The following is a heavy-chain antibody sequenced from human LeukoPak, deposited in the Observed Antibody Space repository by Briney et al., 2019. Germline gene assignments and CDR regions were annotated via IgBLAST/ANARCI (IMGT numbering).Heavy chain of an antibody. CDR2: IGTAGDT. CDR3: ASSPAYSSSGYSIDN. D-gene: IGHD6-13*01. Sequence: PGGSLRLSCAASGFTFSNYDMHWVRQAAGKGLEWVSGIGTAGDTYYPASVKGRFTISRENAKNSLYLQMNSLSAGDTAVYYCASSPAYSSSGYSIDNWGQGTLVTVSS. CDR1: GFTFSNYD. V-gene: IGHV3-13*01. J-gene: IGHJ4*02.